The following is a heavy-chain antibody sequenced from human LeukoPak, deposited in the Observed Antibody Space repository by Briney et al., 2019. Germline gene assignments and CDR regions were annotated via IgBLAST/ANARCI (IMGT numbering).Heavy chain of an antibody. Sequence: VASVKVSCKASGYTFTSYGVSWVRQAPGQGLEWMGWISGYNGNTNYAQKLQGRVTMTTDTSTSTAYMELRSLRSDDTAVYYCARASMTIFGVVISDYYYGMDVWGQGTTVTVSS. J-gene: IGHJ6*02. D-gene: IGHD3-3*01. V-gene: IGHV1-18*01. CDR2: ISGYNGNT. CDR3: ARASMTIFGVVISDYYYGMDV. CDR1: GYTFTSYG.